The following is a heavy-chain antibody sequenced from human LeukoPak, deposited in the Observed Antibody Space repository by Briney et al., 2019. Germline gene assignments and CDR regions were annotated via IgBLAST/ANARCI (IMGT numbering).Heavy chain of an antibody. J-gene: IGHJ3*02. V-gene: IGHV4-34*01. CDR1: GGSFSGYY. CDR2: INHSGST. Sequence: PSETLSLTCAVYGGSFSGYYWSWIRQPPGKGLEWIGEINHSGSTNYNPSLKSRVTISVDTSKNQFSLKLSSVTAADTAVYYCARVYYYDSSAHDAFDIWGQGTMVTVSS. CDR3: ARVYYYDSSAHDAFDI. D-gene: IGHD3-22*01.